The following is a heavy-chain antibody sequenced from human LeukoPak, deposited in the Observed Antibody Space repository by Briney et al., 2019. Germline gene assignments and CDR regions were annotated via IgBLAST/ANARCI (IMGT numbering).Heavy chain of an antibody. CDR1: GDSISTTSYY. CDR3: ARERVYYDILTGYSEPYYFDY. Sequence: PLETLSLTCTVSGDSISTTSYYWAWIRQPPGKGLEWIGSIYYSGSTYYNPSLKSRITISVDMTKKYFSLKLSSVTAADSAVYYCARERVYYDILTGYSEPYYFDYWAQGTLVTVSS. CDR2: IYYSGST. V-gene: IGHV4-39*07. D-gene: IGHD3-9*01. J-gene: IGHJ4*02.